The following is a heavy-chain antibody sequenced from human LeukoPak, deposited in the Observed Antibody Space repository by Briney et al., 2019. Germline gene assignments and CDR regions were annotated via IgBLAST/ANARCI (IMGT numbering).Heavy chain of an antibody. CDR1: GGSISSYY. V-gene: IGHV4-59*01. J-gene: IGHJ5*02. CDR2: IYYSGST. CDR3: ARDRYCSGGSCYRNWFDP. D-gene: IGHD2-15*01. Sequence: SETLSLTCTVSGGSISSYYWSWIRQPPGKGLEWIGYIYYSGSTNYNPSLKSRVTISVDTSKNQFSLKLSSVTAADTAVYYCARDRYCSGGSCYRNWFDPWGQGTLVTVSS.